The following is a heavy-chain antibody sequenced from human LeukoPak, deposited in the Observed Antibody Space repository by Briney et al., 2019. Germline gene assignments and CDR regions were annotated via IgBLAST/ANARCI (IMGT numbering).Heavy chain of an antibody. CDR2: IWYDGSNK. CDR1: GFTFSNYG. CDR3: ARDQGSGSYPHFDF. V-gene: IGHV3-33*01. Sequence: GGSLRLSCEASGFTFSNYGMHWVPQAPGKGLEWVAVIWYDGSNKYYADSVKGRFTASRDNSKTTLYLQMNSLRADDTAVYYCARDQGSGSYPHFDFWGQGTLVTVSS. J-gene: IGHJ4*02. D-gene: IGHD3-10*01.